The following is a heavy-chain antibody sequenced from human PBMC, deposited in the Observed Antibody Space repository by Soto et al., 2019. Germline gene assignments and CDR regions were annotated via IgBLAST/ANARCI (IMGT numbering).Heavy chain of an antibody. V-gene: IGHV4-34*01. CDR1: GGSFSGYY. CDR3: ARGPTPYYDSSGYSDY. CDR2: INHSGST. J-gene: IGHJ4*02. Sequence: SETLSLTCAVYGGSFSGYYWSWIRQPPGKGLEWIGEINHSGSTNYNPSLKSRVTISVDTSKNQFSLKLSSVAAADTAVYYCARGPTPYYDSSGYSDYWGQGTLVTVSS. D-gene: IGHD3-22*01.